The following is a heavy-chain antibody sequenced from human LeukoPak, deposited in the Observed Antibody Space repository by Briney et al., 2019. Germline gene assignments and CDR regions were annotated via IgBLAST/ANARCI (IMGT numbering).Heavy chain of an antibody. CDR1: GFTFSSYA. V-gene: IGHV3-23*01. CDR3: AKDLYSSSWYGEVFDY. Sequence: GGSVRLSCTASGFTFSSYAMSWVRQAPGKGLEWVSAISGSGGSTYYADSVKGRFTISRDNSKNTLYLQMNSLRAEDTAVYYCAKDLYSSSWYGEVFDYWGQGTLVTVSS. D-gene: IGHD6-13*01. CDR2: ISGSGGST. J-gene: IGHJ4*02.